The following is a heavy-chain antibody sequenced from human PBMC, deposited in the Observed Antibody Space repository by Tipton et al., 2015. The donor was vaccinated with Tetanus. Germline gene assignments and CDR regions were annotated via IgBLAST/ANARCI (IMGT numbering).Heavy chain of an antibody. CDR1: GFIFSSYG. J-gene: IGHJ4*02. V-gene: IGHV3-33*01. CDR3: AREADCSGGSCFSGDFDT. D-gene: IGHD2-15*01. Sequence: TASGFIFSSYGIHWVRQAPGKGLVWLAVSWYDGTDKYYADSVKGRFTISRDNSKNTLYLQMNSLRAEDTALYYCAREADCSGGSCFSGDFDTWGQGTQVTVSS. CDR2: SWYDGTDK.